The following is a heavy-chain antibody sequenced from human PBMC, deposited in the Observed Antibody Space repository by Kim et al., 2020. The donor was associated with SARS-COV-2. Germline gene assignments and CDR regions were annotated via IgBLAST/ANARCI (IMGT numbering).Heavy chain of an antibody. Sequence: ASVKVSCKVSGYTLTELSMHWVRQAPGKGLEWMGGFDPEDGETIYAQKFQGRVTMTEDTSTDTAYMELSSLRSEDTAVYYCATGARTFGPYGMDVWGQGTTVTVSS. CDR2: FDPEDGET. J-gene: IGHJ6*02. CDR3: ATGARTFGPYGMDV. D-gene: IGHD3-16*01. CDR1: GYTLTELS. V-gene: IGHV1-24*01.